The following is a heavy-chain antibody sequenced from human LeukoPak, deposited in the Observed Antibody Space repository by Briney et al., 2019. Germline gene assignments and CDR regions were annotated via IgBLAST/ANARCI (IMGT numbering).Heavy chain of an antibody. CDR2: INPNSGGT. CDR3: ARELKNYYGSGSYPNWFDP. D-gene: IGHD3-10*01. Sequence: ASVKVSSKASGYTFTGYYMHWVRQAPGQGLEWMGWINPNSGGTNYAQKFQGRVTMTRDTSISTAYMELSRLRSDDTAVYYCARELKNYYGSGSYPNWFDPWGQGTLVTVSS. J-gene: IGHJ5*02. V-gene: IGHV1-2*02. CDR1: GYTFTGYY.